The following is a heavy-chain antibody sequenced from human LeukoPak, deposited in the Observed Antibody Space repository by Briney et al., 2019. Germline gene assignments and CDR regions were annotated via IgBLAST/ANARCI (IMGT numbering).Heavy chain of an antibody. CDR2: INHSGST. CDR3: ARGLGNDFWSGYYTLPGAGYYYYGMDV. Sequence: MSSETLSLTCAVYGGSFSGYYWSWIRQPPGKGLEWIGEINHSGSTNYNPSLKSRVTISVDTSKNQFSLKLSSVTAADTAVYYCARGLGNDFWSGYYTLPGAGYYYYGMDVWGQGTTVTVSS. D-gene: IGHD3-3*01. J-gene: IGHJ6*02. V-gene: IGHV4-34*01. CDR1: GGSFSGYY.